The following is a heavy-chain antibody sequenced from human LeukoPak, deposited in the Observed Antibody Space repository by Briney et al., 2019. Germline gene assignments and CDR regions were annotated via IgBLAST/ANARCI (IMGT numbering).Heavy chain of an antibody. D-gene: IGHD3-22*01. CDR3: ARAPLYDSSGYYGIDY. CDR1: GFSFSNNY. CDR2: IYSGGST. J-gene: IGHJ4*02. Sequence: PWESLTLSCAASGFSFSNNYMSWIRHAPGKGLELVSVIYSGGSTYYADSVKGRFTISRDNSKNPLYLQMNSLRAEDTAVYYCARAPLYDSSGYYGIDYWGQGTLVTVSS. V-gene: IGHV3-53*01.